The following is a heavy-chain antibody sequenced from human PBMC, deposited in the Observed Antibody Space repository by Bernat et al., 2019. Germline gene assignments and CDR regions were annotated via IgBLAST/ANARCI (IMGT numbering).Heavy chain of an antibody. CDR3: ARTGYASGRHYFDH. CDR1: GFSLSTSGMR. Sequence: QVTLKESGPALVKPTQTLTLTCTFSGFSLSTSGMRVSWIRQPPGKALEWLARIDWDDDKFYSTSLKTRLTISKDTSKNQVVLTMTNMDPVDTATFYCARTGYASGRHYFDHWGQGTLVTVSS. V-gene: IGHV2-70*04. J-gene: IGHJ4*02. D-gene: IGHD6-19*01. CDR2: IDWDDDK.